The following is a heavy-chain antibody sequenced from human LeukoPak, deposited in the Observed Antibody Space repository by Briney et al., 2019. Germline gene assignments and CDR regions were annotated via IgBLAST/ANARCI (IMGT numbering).Heavy chain of an antibody. CDR1: GGSFSGYY. Sequence: RPSETLSLTCAVYGGSFSGYYWSWIRQPPGKGLEWIGEINHSGSTNYNPSLKSRVTISVDTSKNQFSLKLSSVTAADTAVCYCARGDGGLLWFGELFDPWGQGTLVTVSS. D-gene: IGHD3-10*01. J-gene: IGHJ5*02. CDR2: INHSGST. CDR3: ARGDGGLLWFGELFDP. V-gene: IGHV4-34*01.